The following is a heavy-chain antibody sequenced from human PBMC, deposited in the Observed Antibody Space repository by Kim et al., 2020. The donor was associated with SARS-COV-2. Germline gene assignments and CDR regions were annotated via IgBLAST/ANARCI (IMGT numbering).Heavy chain of an antibody. D-gene: IGHD5-12*01. CDR3: AGDRDGYNSFDY. V-gene: IGHV3-11*06. J-gene: IGHJ4*02. CDR2: ISSSGHT. Sequence: GGSLRLSCAPSGFSFSDNYMTWIRQAPGQGLEWLSDISSSGHTSYTDSVKGRFTISRDNAKKSLHLQMNSLRVEDTAVYYCAGDRDGYNSFDYWGQGTLVTVSS. CDR1: GFSFSDNY.